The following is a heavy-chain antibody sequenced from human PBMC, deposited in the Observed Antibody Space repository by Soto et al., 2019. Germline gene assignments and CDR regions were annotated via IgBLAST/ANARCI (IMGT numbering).Heavy chain of an antibody. CDR3: ARLVASETGYGMDV. V-gene: IGHV3-21*06. D-gene: IGHD3-9*01. Sequence: DVQLVESGGGLVKPGGSLRLSCAASGFIFSSHNMNWVRQAPGKGLEWVSSITGSNSYIFYADSVKGRFTISRDNAKNTVYLQVNSLRAEDTGVYYCARLVASETGYGMDVWGQGTTVTVSS. J-gene: IGHJ6*02. CDR1: GFIFSSHN. CDR2: ITGSNSYI.